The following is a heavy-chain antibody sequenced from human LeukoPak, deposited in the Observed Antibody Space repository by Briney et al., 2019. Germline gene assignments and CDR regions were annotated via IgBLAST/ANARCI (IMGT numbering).Heavy chain of an antibody. CDR3: ARCSGAYWGSGWRNFDY. CDR1: GGSISSYY. Sequence: SETLSVTCTVSGGSISSYYWSWIRQPPGKGLEWIGYIYYSGSTNYNPSLKSRVTISVDTSKNQFSLKLSSVTAADTAVYYCARCSGAYWGSGWRNFDYWGQGTLVTVSS. V-gene: IGHV4-59*12. J-gene: IGHJ4*02. D-gene: IGHD6-19*01. CDR2: IYYSGST.